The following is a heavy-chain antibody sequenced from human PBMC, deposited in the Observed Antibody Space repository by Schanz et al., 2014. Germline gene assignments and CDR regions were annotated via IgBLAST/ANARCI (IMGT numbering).Heavy chain of an antibody. CDR1: GFTFSNHA. D-gene: IGHD4-17*01. CDR2: ISGRGGRT. Sequence: EVLLVDSGGGLVQPGGSLRLSCGASGFTFSNHAMSWVRQAPGKGLEWVSAISGRGGRTYYADSVKGRFTISRDNSKNTLYLQMNSLRAEDTAVYYCAKDCPSDYGDHCFDFWGQGTLVTVSS. V-gene: IGHV3-23*04. CDR3: AKDCPSDYGDHCFDF. J-gene: IGHJ4*02.